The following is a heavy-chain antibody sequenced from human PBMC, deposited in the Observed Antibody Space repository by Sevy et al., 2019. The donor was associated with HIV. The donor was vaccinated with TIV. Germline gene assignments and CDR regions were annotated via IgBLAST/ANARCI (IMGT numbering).Heavy chain of an antibody. CDR2: IKQGGNDK. J-gene: IGHJ6*02. CDR1: GFTFTNYW. CDR3: AGGGPVVVRGLIPWGLDV. Sequence: GGSLRLSCAASGFTFTNYWMNWVRQAPGKGLEWVANIKQGGNDKYYVDSVKGRFTLSRDNAKNSVSLQMNNLRAEDTAVYYCAGGGPVVVRGLIPWGLDVWGQGTTVTVSS. V-gene: IGHV3-7*01. D-gene: IGHD3-22*01.